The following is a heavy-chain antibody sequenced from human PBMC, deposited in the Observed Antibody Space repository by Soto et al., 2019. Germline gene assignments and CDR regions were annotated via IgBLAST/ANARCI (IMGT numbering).Heavy chain of an antibody. CDR2: IDPSDSQT. J-gene: IGHJ4*02. CDR1: GYSFAVYW. D-gene: IGHD3-22*01. CDR3: ARQIYDSDTGPNFQYYFDS. Sequence: GESLKISCKGSGYSFAVYWITWVRQKPGKGLEWMGRIDPSDSQTYYSPSFRGHVTISVTKSITTVFLQWSSLRASDTAMYYCARQIYDSDTGPNFQYYFDSWGQGTPVTVSS. V-gene: IGHV5-10-1*01.